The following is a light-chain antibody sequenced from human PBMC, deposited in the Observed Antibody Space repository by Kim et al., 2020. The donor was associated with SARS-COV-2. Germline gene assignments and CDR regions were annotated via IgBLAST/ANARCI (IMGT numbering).Light chain of an antibody. CDR1: SNNVGNYG. CDR3: SAWDSSLTAWV. V-gene: IGLV10-54*01. CDR2: RNN. J-gene: IGLJ3*02. Sequence: QTATLTSTGTSNNVGNYGAAWLQQHLGHPPKLLSYRNNNRPSGISERLSASRSGNTASLTITGLQPEDEADYYCSAWDSSLTAWVFGGGTKLTVL.